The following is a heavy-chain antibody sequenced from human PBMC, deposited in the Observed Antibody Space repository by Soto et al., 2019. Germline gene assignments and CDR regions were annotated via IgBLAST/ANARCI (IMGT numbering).Heavy chain of an antibody. J-gene: IGHJ6*02. CDR3: ARVCSWYYYGMDV. V-gene: IGHV1-69*13. CDR1: GGTCSSYA. Sequence: SVKVSCKASGGTCSSYAISWVRQAPGQGLEWMGGIIPIFGTANYAQKFQGRVTITADESTSTAYMELSSLRSEDTAVYYCARVCSWYYYGMDVWAQGTTVTVSS. CDR2: IIPIFGTA. D-gene: IGHD2-15*01.